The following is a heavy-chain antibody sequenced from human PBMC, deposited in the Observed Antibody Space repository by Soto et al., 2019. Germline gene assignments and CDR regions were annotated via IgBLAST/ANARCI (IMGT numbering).Heavy chain of an antibody. CDR2: INHSGSS. CDR3: TRGLFSGSSYSGSWYYFDS. V-gene: IGHV4-34*01. CDR1: GWSFSGYI. D-gene: IGHD1-26*01. J-gene: IGHJ4*02. Sequence: SETLSLTCAVSGWSFSGYIWTLIRQTPGKGLQWIGQINHSGSSIYNPSLKNRVTISTMSNNKFSLELSSVTAADTAVYYCTRGLFSGSSYSGSWYYFDSWGQGTMVTVSS.